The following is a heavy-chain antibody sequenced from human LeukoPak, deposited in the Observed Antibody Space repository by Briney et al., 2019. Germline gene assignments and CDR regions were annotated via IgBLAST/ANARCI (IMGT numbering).Heavy chain of an antibody. V-gene: IGHV3-48*01. CDR3: ASDSSGDDFWSGYYNWPKGDAFDI. CDR1: GFTFSSYS. D-gene: IGHD3-3*01. CDR2: ISSSSSTI. Sequence: PGGSLRLSCAASGFTFSSYSMNWVRQAPGKGLEWVSYISSSSSTIYYADSVKGRFTFSRDNAKNALYLQMHSLRAEDTAVYYCASDSSGDDFWSGYYNWPKGDAFDIWGQGTMVTVPS. J-gene: IGHJ3*02.